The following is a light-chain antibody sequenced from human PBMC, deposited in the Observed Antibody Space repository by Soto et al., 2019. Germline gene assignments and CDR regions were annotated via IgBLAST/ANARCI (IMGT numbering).Light chain of an antibody. Sequence: EIVMTQSPATLSVSPGERATLSCRASQSVSSNLACYQQKPGQAPRLLIYGASTTTTGIPARFSGSGSGTDFPLTISRLQSEHFAVYCCQQYNNLPPTFGQGPKLQIK. CDR2: GAS. CDR3: QQYNNLPPT. V-gene: IGKV3-15*01. CDR1: QSVSSN. J-gene: IGKJ2*01.